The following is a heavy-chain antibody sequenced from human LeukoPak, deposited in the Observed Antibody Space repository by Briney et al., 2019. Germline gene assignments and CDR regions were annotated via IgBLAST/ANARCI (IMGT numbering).Heavy chain of an antibody. J-gene: IGHJ3*02. CDR3: ARRGYNCSSTSCYSSGAFDI. D-gene: IGHD2-2*01. CDR1: GYSFTSYW. V-gene: IGHV5-10-1*01. CDR2: IDPSDSYT. Sequence: GESLKISCKGSGYSFTSYWISWVRQMPGKGLEWMGRIDPSDSYTNYSPSFQGHVTISADMSISTAYLQWSSLKASDTAMYYCARRGYNCSSTSCYSSGAFDIWGQGTMVTVSS.